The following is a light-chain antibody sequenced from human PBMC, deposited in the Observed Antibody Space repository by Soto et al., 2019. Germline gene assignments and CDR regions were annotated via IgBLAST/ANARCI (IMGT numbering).Light chain of an antibody. V-gene: IGKV4-1*01. CDR2: WAS. CDR3: QQYYSRALT. Sequence: SLAVSLGERATINCKSSQSVLYSSNNKNYLAWYQQKPGQPPKLLIYWASTRESGVPDRFSGSGSGTDFTLTISSLQAEDVAVYYCQQYYSRALTFGPGTKVDIK. J-gene: IGKJ3*01. CDR1: QSVLYSSNNKNY.